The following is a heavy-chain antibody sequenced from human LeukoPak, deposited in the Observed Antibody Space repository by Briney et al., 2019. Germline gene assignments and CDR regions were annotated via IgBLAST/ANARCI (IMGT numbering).Heavy chain of an antibody. CDR1: GYTFTSYY. CDR2: INPSGGGT. CDR3: ARAYGSGSYTLLFFDY. V-gene: IGHV1-46*01. Sequence: ASVKVSCKASGYTFTSYYMHWVRRAPGQGLEWMGIINPSGGGTSYAQKFQGRVTMTRDTSTSTVYMELSSLRSEDTAVYYCARAYGSGSYTLLFFDYWGQGTLVTVSS. D-gene: IGHD3-10*01. J-gene: IGHJ4*02.